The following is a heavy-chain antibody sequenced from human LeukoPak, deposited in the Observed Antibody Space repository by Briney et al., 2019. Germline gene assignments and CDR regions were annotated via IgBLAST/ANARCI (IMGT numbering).Heavy chain of an antibody. Sequence: KTGESLKSSCKGSGYSFTSYWIGWVRQMPGKGLEWMGIIYPGDSDTRYSPSFQGQVTISADKSISTAYLQWSSLKASDTAMYYCARVGYCSSTSCYDAFDIWGQGTMVTVSS. CDR1: GYSFTSYW. D-gene: IGHD2-2*03. J-gene: IGHJ3*02. CDR2: IYPGDSDT. CDR3: ARVGYCSSTSCYDAFDI. V-gene: IGHV5-51*01.